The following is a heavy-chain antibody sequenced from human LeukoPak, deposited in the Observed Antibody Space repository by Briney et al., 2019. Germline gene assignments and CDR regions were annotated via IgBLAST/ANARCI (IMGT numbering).Heavy chain of an antibody. Sequence: GGPLRLSCAASGFTFNDYWMTWVRQAPGKGLEWVANIKQDGSEKYYVDSVKGRFTISRDNAKNSLYLQMNSLRAEDTAVYYCARGGATTFGLWGNAFDIWGQGTMVTVSS. CDR2: IKQDGSEK. D-gene: IGHD3-3*01. V-gene: IGHV3-7*01. J-gene: IGHJ3*02. CDR1: GFTFNDYW. CDR3: ARGGATTFGLWGNAFDI.